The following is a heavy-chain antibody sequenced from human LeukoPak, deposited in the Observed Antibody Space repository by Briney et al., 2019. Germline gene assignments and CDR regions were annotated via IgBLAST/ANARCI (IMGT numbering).Heavy chain of an antibody. CDR2: INHSGST. CDR3: ARDGGLKWLTQTRAEYFQH. J-gene: IGHJ1*01. Sequence: SETLSLTCAVYGGSFSGYYWSWIRQPPGKGLGWIGEINHSGSTNYNPSLKSRVTISVDTSKNQFSPKLSSVTAEDTAVYYCARDGGLKWLTQTRAEYFQHWGQGTLVTVSS. CDR1: GGSFSGYY. D-gene: IGHD3-16*01. V-gene: IGHV4-34*01.